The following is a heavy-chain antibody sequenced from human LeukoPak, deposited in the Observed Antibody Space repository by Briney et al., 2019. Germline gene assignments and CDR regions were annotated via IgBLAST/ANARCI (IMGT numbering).Heavy chain of an antibody. Sequence: GGSLRLSCAASGFTVSSNYMSWVRQAPGKGLEWISYINADSSTIQYADSVRGRFTTSRDNAKNSLYLQMNSLRAEDTAVYYCVRDNSRGQSLGVIYWGQGSLVTVSS. J-gene: IGHJ4*02. CDR2: INADSSTI. CDR1: GFTVSSNY. D-gene: IGHD3-22*01. V-gene: IGHV3-48*01. CDR3: VRDNSRGQSLGVIY.